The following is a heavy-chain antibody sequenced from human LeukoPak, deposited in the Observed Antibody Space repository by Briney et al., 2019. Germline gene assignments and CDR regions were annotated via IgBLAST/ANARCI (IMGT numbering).Heavy chain of an antibody. J-gene: IGHJ4*02. CDR3: ARDLYYYDSSGYLR. Sequence: GGSLRLSCAASEFTFSSYSMNWVRQAPGKGLEWVSYITNSGNSKSYADSVKGRFTISRGNTKSSLYLQMNGLRAEDTAVYYCARDLYYYDSSGYLRWGQGTLVTVSS. D-gene: IGHD3-22*01. V-gene: IGHV3-48*01. CDR1: EFTFSSYS. CDR2: ITNSGNSK.